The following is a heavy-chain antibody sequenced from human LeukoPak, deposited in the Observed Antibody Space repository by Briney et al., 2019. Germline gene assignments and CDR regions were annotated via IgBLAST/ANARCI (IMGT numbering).Heavy chain of an antibody. J-gene: IGHJ4*02. Sequence: GGSLRLSCATSGFTFRSHVMSWVRQAPVKGLEWVSTMSYDGDFVYYGGAVKGRFTASRDNSKDTMYLQMNNLRVDDSARYYCARRTIEVPGTDFWGQGVLVTVSS. D-gene: IGHD2-2*01. CDR1: GFTFRSHV. V-gene: IGHV3-23*01. CDR2: MSYDGDFV. CDR3: ARRTIEVPGTDF.